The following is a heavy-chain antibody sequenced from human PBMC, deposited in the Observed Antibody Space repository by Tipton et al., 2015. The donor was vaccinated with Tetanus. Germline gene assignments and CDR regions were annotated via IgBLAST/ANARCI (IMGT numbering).Heavy chain of an antibody. D-gene: IGHD2-15*01. V-gene: IGHV1-18*01. CDR1: GYTFTSYG. J-gene: IGHJ6*02. CDR3: ARTLRSYYYYYGMDV. CDR2: ISAYNGNT. Sequence: QLVQSGPEVKKPEASVKVSCKASGYTFTSYGISWVRQAPGQGLEWMGWISAYNGNTNYAQKLQGRVTITTDTSTSTAYMELRSLRSDDTAVYYCARTLRSYYYYYGMDVWGQGTTVTVSS.